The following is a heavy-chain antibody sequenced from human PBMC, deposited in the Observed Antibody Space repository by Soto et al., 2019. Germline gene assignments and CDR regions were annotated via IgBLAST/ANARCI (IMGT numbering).Heavy chain of an antibody. J-gene: IGHJ6*02. Sequence: SGPTLGNPTRTLTLTCSFWGFSLSTSGKSVSWIRQPPGKALEWLARIDWDDDKYYSTSLKTRLTISKDTSKNQVVLTMTNMDPVDTATYYCARIRGGYDIYYYGMDVWGQGTTVTVSS. CDR1: GFSLSTSGKS. D-gene: IGHD5-12*01. CDR2: IDWDDDK. CDR3: ARIRGGYDIYYYGMDV. V-gene: IGHV2-70*11.